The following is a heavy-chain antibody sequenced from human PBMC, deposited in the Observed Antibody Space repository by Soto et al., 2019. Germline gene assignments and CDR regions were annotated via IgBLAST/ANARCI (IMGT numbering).Heavy chain of an antibody. CDR3: ARDLIEYYDFWSGQTPVYYYYGMDV. CDR2: IIPIFGTA. Sequence: SVKVSCKASGGTFSSYAISWVRQAPGQGLEWMGGIIPIFGTANYAQKFQGRVTITADESTSTAYMELSSLRSEDTAVYYCARDLIEYYDFWSGQTPVYYYYGMDVWGQGTTVTVSS. J-gene: IGHJ6*02. CDR1: GGTFSSYA. D-gene: IGHD3-3*01. V-gene: IGHV1-69*13.